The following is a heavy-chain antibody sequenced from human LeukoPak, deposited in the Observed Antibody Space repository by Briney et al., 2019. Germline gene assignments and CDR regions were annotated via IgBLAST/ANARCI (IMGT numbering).Heavy chain of an antibody. J-gene: IGHJ4*02. CDR1: GGSISSYY. CDR3: ARVSYDGRGALFDC. D-gene: IGHD1-26*01. Sequence: PSETLSLTSTVSGGSISSYYWSWLRQPAGQGLEWIGRVYTSGSTNYNPSLKSPVTISVDKSKNQFSLMLSSVTAADAAVYYCARVSYDGRGALFDCWGQGTLVTVSS. V-gene: IGHV4-4*07. CDR2: VYTSGST.